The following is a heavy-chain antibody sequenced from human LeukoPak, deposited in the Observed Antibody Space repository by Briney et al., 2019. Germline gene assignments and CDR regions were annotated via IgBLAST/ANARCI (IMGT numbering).Heavy chain of an antibody. CDR1: GFTFDDYA. J-gene: IGHJ4*02. Sequence: GGSLRLSCAASGFTFDDYAMHWVRQVPGKGLEWVSGISWNSGSIGYADSVKGRFTISRDNAKNSLYLQMNSLRAEDTALYYCAKDRERTVTTSGGVDYWGQGTLVTVSS. D-gene: IGHD4-17*01. CDR2: ISWNSGSI. CDR3: AKDRERTVTTSGGVDY. V-gene: IGHV3-9*01.